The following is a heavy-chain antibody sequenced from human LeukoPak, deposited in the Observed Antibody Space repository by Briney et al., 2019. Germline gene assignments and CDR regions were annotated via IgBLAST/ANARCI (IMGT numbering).Heavy chain of an antibody. V-gene: IGHV5-51*01. CDR1: GYRFTSYW. D-gene: IGHD2-8*01. J-gene: IGHJ6*03. CDR3: ARHGHCTNGVCYSNYYYYIDV. Sequence: VESLKISCKGSGYRFTSYWIGWVRQMPGKGLEWMGIIYPGDSDTRYSPSFQGQVTISADKSISTAYLQLSSLKASDTATYYCARHGHCTNGVCYSNYYYYIDVWGKGTTVTVSS. CDR2: IYPGDSDT.